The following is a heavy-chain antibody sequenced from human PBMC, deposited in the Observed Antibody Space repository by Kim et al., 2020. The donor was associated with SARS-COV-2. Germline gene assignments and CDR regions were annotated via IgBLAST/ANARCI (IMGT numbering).Heavy chain of an antibody. Sequence: GGSLRLSCVASRFIFSSYGMHWVRQAPGKGLEWVAVIWYDGSQMLYADSVKGRFTVSRDTSKNTVYIQMNSLRAEDTAIYYCARQTSDYSLDYWGQGTLVTVSS. CDR2: IWYDGSQM. V-gene: IGHV3-33*01. J-gene: IGHJ4*02. CDR1: RFIFSSYG. D-gene: IGHD2-15*01. CDR3: ARQTSDYSLDY.